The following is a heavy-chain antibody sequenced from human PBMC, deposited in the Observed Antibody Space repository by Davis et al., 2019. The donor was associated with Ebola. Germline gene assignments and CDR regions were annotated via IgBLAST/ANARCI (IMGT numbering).Heavy chain of an antibody. V-gene: IGHV4-34*01. J-gene: IGHJ2*01. CDR3: AREPKGGGSTAAYWYFDL. D-gene: IGHD1-14*01. CDR1: GGSFSGYY. CDR2: INHSGST. Sequence: PSETLSLTCAVYGGSFSGYYWSWIRQPPGKGLEWIGEINHSGSTNYNPSLKSRVTISVDTSKNQFSLKLSSVTAADTAVYYCAREPKGGGSTAAYWYFDLWGRGTLVTVSS.